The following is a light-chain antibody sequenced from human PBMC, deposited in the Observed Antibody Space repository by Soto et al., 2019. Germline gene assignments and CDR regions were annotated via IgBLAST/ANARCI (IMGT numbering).Light chain of an antibody. V-gene: IGLV4-69*01. CDR2: LTSAGSH. CDR3: QTLGTGIVI. CDR1: SGHSNYA. Sequence: QPVLPQSHSASASLGASVKLTCTLSSGHSNYAIAWHQQQPENGPRYLMKLTSAGSHSNGDGIPSSFSGSSSGAERYVTISIFQSEDEADYYCQTLGTGIVIVGGGTKLAVL. J-gene: IGLJ2*01.